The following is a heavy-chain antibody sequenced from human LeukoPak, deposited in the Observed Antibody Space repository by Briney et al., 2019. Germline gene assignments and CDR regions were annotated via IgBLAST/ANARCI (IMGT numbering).Heavy chain of an antibody. Sequence: GASVKVSCKVSGYTLTELSMHWVRQAPGKGLEWMGGFDPEDGETIYAQKFQGRVTMTEDASTDTAYMELSSLRSEDTAVYYCATRPYLQNYFDYWGQGTLVTVSS. V-gene: IGHV1-24*01. CDR3: ATRPYLQNYFDY. J-gene: IGHJ4*02. CDR2: FDPEDGET. CDR1: GYTLTELS.